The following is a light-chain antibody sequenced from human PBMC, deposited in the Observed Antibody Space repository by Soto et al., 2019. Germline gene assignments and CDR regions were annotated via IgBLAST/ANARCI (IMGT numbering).Light chain of an antibody. J-gene: IGKJ1*01. V-gene: IGKV1D-16*01. CDR3: QHYYGFSRT. CDR2: TGS. Sequence: DIQMTQSPSSVSASVGDRVTITCRASQAIDSWLAWYQQKPGEAPKLLIFTGSLLHSGVPPRFSGSGSGTDFTLTISSLQPDDFATYYCQHYYGFSRTFGQGTKVEIK. CDR1: QAIDSW.